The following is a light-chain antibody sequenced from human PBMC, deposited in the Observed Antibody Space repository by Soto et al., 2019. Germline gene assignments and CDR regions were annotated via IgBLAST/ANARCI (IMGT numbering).Light chain of an antibody. V-gene: IGKV3-15*01. Sequence: EIVITQSPATLSLSPGEGAALSCWASQGISNTLAWYQHRPGQAPRLLIYDTSTRAAGIPARFSGSGSGTDFTLTITSLQSEDFAVYYCQQYNSWRSITFGQGTRLEI. J-gene: IGKJ5*01. CDR3: QQYNSWRSIT. CDR2: DTS. CDR1: QGISNT.